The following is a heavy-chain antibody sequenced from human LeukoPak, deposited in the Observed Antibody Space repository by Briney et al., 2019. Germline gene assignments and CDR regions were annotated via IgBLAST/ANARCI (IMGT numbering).Heavy chain of an antibody. D-gene: IGHD1-26*01. CDR3: ARGSGSYPFDY. CDR1: GGSISSSSYY. Sequence: PSETLSLTYTVSGGSISSSSYYWGWIRQPPGKGLEWIGNIYYSGSTYYNPSLKSRVTISVDTSKNQFSLKLSSVTAADTAVYHYARGSGSYPFDYWGQGTLVTVSS. V-gene: IGHV4-39*07. CDR2: IYYSGST. J-gene: IGHJ4*02.